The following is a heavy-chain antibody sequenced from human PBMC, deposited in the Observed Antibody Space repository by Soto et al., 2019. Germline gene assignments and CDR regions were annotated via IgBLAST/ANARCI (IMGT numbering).Heavy chain of an antibody. CDR3: AKHRYCSGECSEGFAN. D-gene: IGHD2-15*01. CDR1: GFIFSSYA. J-gene: IGHJ4*02. Sequence: EVQLLESGGGLVQPGGSLRLSCAASGFIFSSYAMNWVRQAPGKGLDWVSGISGRGDTIHYADSVKGRFTISRDNAQNTLYLQMNSLRAEDTAVYYCAKHRYCSGECSEGFANWGQGRLVIVSS. V-gene: IGHV3-23*01. CDR2: ISGRGDTI.